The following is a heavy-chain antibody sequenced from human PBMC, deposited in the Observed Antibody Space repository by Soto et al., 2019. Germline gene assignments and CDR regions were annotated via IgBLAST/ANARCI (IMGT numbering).Heavy chain of an antibody. Sequence: LRLSCVASGFSFSSYTMNWVRQAPGKGLEWVSGVSGNGGNTYYADSVKGRFSISRDNSKNTLYLQLNSLRAEDTAIYYCAKDRMGASGWFDPWXQGTPVTVSS. J-gene: IGHJ5*02. CDR2: VSGNGGNT. D-gene: IGHD1-26*01. CDR3: AKDRMGASGWFDP. V-gene: IGHV3-23*01. CDR1: GFSFSSYT.